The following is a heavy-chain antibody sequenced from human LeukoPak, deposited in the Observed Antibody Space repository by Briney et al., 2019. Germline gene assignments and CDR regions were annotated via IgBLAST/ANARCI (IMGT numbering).Heavy chain of an antibody. CDR3: AGDYGEYYYGMDV. V-gene: IGHV3-33*01. Sequence: PGRSLRLSCAASGFTFSSYGMHWVRQAPGKGLEWVAVIWYDGSNKCYADSVKGRFTISRDNSKNTLCLQMNSLRAEDTAVYYCAGDYGEYYYGMDVWGQGTTVTVSS. CDR1: GFTFSSYG. J-gene: IGHJ6*02. D-gene: IGHD4-17*01. CDR2: IWYDGSNK.